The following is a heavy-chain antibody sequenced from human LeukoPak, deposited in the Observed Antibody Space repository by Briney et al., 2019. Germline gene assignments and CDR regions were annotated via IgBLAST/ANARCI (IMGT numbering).Heavy chain of an antibody. CDR3: TRVTLRGSKYNWFDP. CDR1: GGTFNTHI. CDR2: ITPIIGTT. Sequence: GASVKVSCRSSGGTFNTHIFNWVRQAPGQGLEWMGRITPIIGTTKYAQRFQARVTITADRSTSTAYLELSGLTYDDTAGYYCTRVTLRGSKYNWFDPWGQGTHVSVSS. V-gene: IGHV1-69*08. J-gene: IGHJ5*02. D-gene: IGHD1-26*01.